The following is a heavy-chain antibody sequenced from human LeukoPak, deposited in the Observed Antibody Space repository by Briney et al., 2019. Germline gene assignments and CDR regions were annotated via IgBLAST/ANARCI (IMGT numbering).Heavy chain of an antibody. CDR1: AFTFSSYS. Sequence: PGGSLRLSCAASAFTFSSYSMNWVRQAPGKGLEWVSYISTSSSTIYYADSVKGRFTISRDNAKNSLYLQMNSLRAEDTAVYYCAREYSSSSGRSFDYWGQGTLVTVFS. CDR2: ISTSSSTI. J-gene: IGHJ4*02. CDR3: AREYSSSSGRSFDY. V-gene: IGHV3-48*01. D-gene: IGHD6-6*01.